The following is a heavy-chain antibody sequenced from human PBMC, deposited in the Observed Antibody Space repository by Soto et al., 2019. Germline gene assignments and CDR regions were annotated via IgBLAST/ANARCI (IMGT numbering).Heavy chain of an antibody. D-gene: IGHD1-26*01. CDR2: SRDKAQGYST. CDR3: AKDPVAIVGASFSDY. Sequence: HPGGSLRLSCAGSGFTLSDHYIDWVRQAPGKGLEWVGRSRDKAQGYSTAYAASVKGRFTTSRDESKNTLYLQMNSLRVEDTAVYYCAKDPVAIVGASFSDYWGQGTLVTVSS. CDR1: GFTLSDHY. V-gene: IGHV3-72*01. J-gene: IGHJ4*02.